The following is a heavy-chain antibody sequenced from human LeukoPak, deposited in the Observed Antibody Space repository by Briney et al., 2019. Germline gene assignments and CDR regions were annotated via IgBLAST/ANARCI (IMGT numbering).Heavy chain of an antibody. CDR1: GFTFNRYG. V-gene: IGHV3-30*02. CDR3: AKDTYHYDSSGYQRIY. J-gene: IGHJ4*02. D-gene: IGHD3-22*01. Sequence: GGSLRLSCTASGFTFNRYGMHWIRQPPGKGLEWVAYIRYDSSDKKYGGSVEGRLTISRDNSKNTLYLQMNSLRAEDTAVYYCAKDTYHYDSSGYQRIYWGQGTLVTVSS. CDR2: IRYDSSDK.